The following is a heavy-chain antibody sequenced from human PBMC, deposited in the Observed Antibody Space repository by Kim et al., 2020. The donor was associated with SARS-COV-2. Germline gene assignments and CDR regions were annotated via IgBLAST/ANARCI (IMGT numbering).Heavy chain of an antibody. D-gene: IGHD6-19*01. V-gene: IGHV4-34*01. J-gene: IGHJ4*02. CDR3: ARAPARSFAVAYGY. Sequence: YHASLMIRVTISIDTSKNQFSLNLNSVTAADTAVYYCARAPARSFAVAYGYWGQGTLVTVSS.